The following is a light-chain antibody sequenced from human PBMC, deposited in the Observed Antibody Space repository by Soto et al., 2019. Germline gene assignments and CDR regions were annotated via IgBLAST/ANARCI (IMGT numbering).Light chain of an antibody. J-gene: IGKJ4*01. CDR1: QSVSSY. CDR3: QQRSNWPLT. CDR2: DAS. Sequence: EIVLTQSPATLSLSPGERATLSCRASQSVSSYLVWYQHKPGQAPRLLIYDASNRATGIPARFSGSGSGTDFTLTISSLEPEDYAVYYCQQRSNWPLTFGGGTQVDIK. V-gene: IGKV3-11*01.